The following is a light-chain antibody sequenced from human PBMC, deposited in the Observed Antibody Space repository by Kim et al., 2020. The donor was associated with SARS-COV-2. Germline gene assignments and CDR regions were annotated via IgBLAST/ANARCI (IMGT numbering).Light chain of an antibody. J-gene: IGLJ2*01. CDR3: NPRTTSDHVV. Sequence: SSELTQDPAVSVALGQTVRITCQGDSLRTYFATWYQQKPGQAPLLVIFGKNSRPSGIPDRFSGSTSGNTASLTITGAQAEDEADNYCNPRTTSDHVVFGG. CDR1: SLRTYF. CDR2: GKN. V-gene: IGLV3-19*01.